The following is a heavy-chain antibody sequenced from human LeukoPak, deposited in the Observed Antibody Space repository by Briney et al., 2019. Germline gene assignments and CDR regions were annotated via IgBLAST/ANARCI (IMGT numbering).Heavy chain of an antibody. J-gene: IGHJ4*02. D-gene: IGHD1-26*01. Sequence: PGASLRLSCAASEFTFSSYTMSWVRQAPGKGLQWVSAIGGSGGSTSYADSVKGRFTISRDNSKNTLYLQMNSLRAEDTAVYYCAKDRIVGATGRVFDYWGQGTLVTVSS. CDR3: AKDRIVGATGRVFDY. CDR1: EFTFSSYT. CDR2: IGGSGGST. V-gene: IGHV3-23*01.